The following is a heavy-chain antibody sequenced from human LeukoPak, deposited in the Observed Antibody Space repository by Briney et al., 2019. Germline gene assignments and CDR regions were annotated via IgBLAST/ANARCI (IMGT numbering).Heavy chain of an antibody. CDR1: GGSISSGSYY. V-gene: IGHV4-61*02. Sequence: PSETLSLTCTVSGGSISSGSYYWSWIRQPAGKGLEWIGRSYTSGSTNYNPSLKSRVTISVDTSKNQFSLKLSSVTAADTAVYYCASATRYCSSTSCRAEYFQHWGQGTLVTVSS. J-gene: IGHJ1*01. CDR3: ASATRYCSSTSCRAEYFQH. D-gene: IGHD2-2*01. CDR2: SYTSGST.